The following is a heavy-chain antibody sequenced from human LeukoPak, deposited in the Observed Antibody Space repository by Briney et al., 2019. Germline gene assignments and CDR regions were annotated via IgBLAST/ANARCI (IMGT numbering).Heavy chain of an antibody. CDR2: ISGTGGST. D-gene: IGHD1-14*01. V-gene: IGHV3-23*01. Sequence: GGSLRLSCAASGFTFSSYAMSWVRQAPGKGLEWVSGISGTGGSTYYADSVKGRFTISRDNSKNTLFLQMNSLRAEDTAVYYCARDRGTTYALDYWGQGTLVTVSS. J-gene: IGHJ4*02. CDR1: GFTFSSYA. CDR3: ARDRGTTYALDY.